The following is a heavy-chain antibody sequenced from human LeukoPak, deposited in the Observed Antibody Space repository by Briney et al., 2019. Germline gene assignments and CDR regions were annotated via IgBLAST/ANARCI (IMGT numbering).Heavy chain of an antibody. D-gene: IGHD1-26*01. CDR1: GFTLSTNA. Sequence: GSLRLSCLTSGFTLSTNAMSWVRQAPGKGLEWISGISGSGASTYYADSVKGRFTISRDDSRNTLYLQMNSLRGDDTAVYYCAKDVGKWESLHFFDYWGQGTLVTVSS. V-gene: IGHV3-23*01. J-gene: IGHJ4*02. CDR2: ISGSGAST. CDR3: AKDVGKWESLHFFDY.